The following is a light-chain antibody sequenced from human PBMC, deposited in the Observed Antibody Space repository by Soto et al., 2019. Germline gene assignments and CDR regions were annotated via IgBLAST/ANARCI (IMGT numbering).Light chain of an antibody. V-gene: IGKV1-5*03. CDR3: QQSFT. CDR2: KAS. Sequence: DIKMTQSPSTLSASAGDRVTITCRASQSISSWLAWYQQKPGKAPKLLIYKASSLESGVPSRFSGSGSGTEFTLTISSLQPDDFATYYCQQSFTFGPGTKVDIK. J-gene: IGKJ3*01. CDR1: QSISSW.